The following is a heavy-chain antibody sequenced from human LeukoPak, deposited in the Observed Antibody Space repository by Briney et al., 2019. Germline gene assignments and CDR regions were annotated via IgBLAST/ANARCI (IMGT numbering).Heavy chain of an antibody. CDR1: GFTFSNYA. CDR3: ARDRDHDFWSGYFDY. J-gene: IGHJ4*02. Sequence: GGSLRLSCAASGFTFSNYAMHWVRQAPGKGLEWVAVISYDGSNKYYADSVKGRFTISRDNSKNTLYLQMNSLRAEDTAVYYCARDRDHDFWSGYFDYWGQGTLVTVSS. D-gene: IGHD3-3*01. V-gene: IGHV3-30*01. CDR2: ISYDGSNK.